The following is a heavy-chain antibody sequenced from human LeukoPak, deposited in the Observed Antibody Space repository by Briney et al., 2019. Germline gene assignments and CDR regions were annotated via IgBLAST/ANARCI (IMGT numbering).Heavy chain of an antibody. V-gene: IGHV4-38-2*02. Sequence: SETLSLTCTVSGFSISSGYYWAWIRQPPGKGLEWIGSVYHTGGTYYNPSLKSRVTISVDTSRNQYSLRLSSVTAADTAVYYCAREEGATQDANWGQGTLVLVSS. J-gene: IGHJ4*02. D-gene: IGHD1-26*01. CDR3: AREEGATQDAN. CDR2: VYHTGGT. CDR1: GFSISSGYY.